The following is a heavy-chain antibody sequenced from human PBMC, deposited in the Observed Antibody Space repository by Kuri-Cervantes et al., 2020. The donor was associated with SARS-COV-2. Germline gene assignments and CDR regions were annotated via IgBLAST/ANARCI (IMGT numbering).Heavy chain of an antibody. CDR2: ISSSTSYI. J-gene: IGHJ4*02. Sequence: GGSLRLSCAASGFTFSSYSMNWVRQAPGKGLEWVSSISSSTSYIYYADSVKGRFTISRDNAKNSLYLQMNSLRAEDTAVYYCARAPRSIAVAGTSLFDYWGQGTLVTVSS. D-gene: IGHD6-19*01. CDR3: ARAPRSIAVAGTSLFDY. V-gene: IGHV3-21*01. CDR1: GFTFSSYS.